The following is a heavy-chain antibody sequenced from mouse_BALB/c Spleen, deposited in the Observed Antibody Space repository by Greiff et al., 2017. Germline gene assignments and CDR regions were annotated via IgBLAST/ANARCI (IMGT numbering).Heavy chain of an antibody. J-gene: IGHJ3*01. CDR1: GFPFSSYT. CDR3: TRDATVVETPFAD. V-gene: IGHV5-6-4*01. CDR2: FSSGGSYT. Sequence: DVKLVESGGGLVKPGGSLKLSCAASGFPFSSYTMSWVRQTPEKRLEWVATFSSGGSYTYYPDSVKGRLTISRDNAKNTLYLQMSSLKSEDTAMYYCTRDATVVETPFADWGQGTLVTVSA. D-gene: IGHD1-1*01.